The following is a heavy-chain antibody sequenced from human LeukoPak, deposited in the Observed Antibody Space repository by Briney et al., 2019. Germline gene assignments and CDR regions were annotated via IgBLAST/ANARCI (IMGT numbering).Heavy chain of an antibody. Sequence: SVKVSCKASGGTFSSYAISWVRQAPGQGLEWMGGIIPMVGTAKYAQKFQGRVTITADESTSTAYMELSSLRSEDTAVYYCAVGITMIRQTMADKNYYYYYGMDVWGKGTTVTVSS. CDR1: GGTFSSYA. D-gene: IGHD3-10*01. J-gene: IGHJ6*04. CDR3: AVGITMIRQTMADKNYYYYYGMDV. CDR2: IIPMVGTA. V-gene: IGHV1-69*01.